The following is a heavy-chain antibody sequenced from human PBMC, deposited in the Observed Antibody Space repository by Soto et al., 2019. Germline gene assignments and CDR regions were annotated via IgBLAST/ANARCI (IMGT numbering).Heavy chain of an antibody. CDR1: GGTFSTNP. J-gene: IGHJ4*02. D-gene: IGHD2-15*01. CDR3: ARLDSGGFYRSFDS. Sequence: QVQLVQSGAEVKKPGSSVKVSCKASGGTFSTNPISWVRQAPGQGLEWMGGTGSGTGPGNHAQKFQGRLTITVDKSTSPVYMEVSSLPSEDTAVYYCARLDSGGFYRSFDSWGQGTLVTVSS. CDR2: TGSGTGPG. V-gene: IGHV1-69*06.